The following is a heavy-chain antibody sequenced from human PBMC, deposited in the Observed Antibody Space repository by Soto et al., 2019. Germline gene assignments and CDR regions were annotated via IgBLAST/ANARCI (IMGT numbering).Heavy chain of an antibody. Sequence: QLQLQESGPGLVKPSETLSLTCTVSSASISSSSYTWGWIRQPPGKGLEWIGSIYYSGTTYYNPSLNSRVPVAVSTTKNQCPLNVPSATAAATALYDCASRHGYCIGSSRYGHCAMDVWGQGTAVPVS. V-gene: IGHV4-39*01. J-gene: IGHJ6*02. CDR2: IYYSGTT. CDR1: SASISSSSYT. D-gene: IGHD2-2*01. CDR3: ASRHGYCIGSSRYGHCAMDV.